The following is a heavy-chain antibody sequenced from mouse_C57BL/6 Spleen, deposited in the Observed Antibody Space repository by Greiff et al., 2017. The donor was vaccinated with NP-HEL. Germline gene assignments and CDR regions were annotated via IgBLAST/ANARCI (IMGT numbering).Heavy chain of an antibody. CDR2: FHPSDSDT. J-gene: IGHJ3*01. Sequence: VQLQQPGAELVKPGASVKVSCKASGYTFTSYRMHWVKQRPGQGLEWIGRFHPSDSDTNYNQKFKGKATLTVDKSSSTAYMQLSSLTSEDSAIYFCAIRECAYWGQGTLVTVSA. D-gene: IGHD6-1*01. V-gene: IGHV1-74*01. CDR1: GYTFTSYR. CDR3: AIRECAY.